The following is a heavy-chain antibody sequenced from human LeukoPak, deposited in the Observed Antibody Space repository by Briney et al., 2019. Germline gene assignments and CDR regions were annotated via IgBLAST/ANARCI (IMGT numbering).Heavy chain of an antibody. CDR3: ARSSGKWPGDYYYHYMDV. J-gene: IGHJ6*03. D-gene: IGHD3-3*01. CDR1: GGSISSYY. V-gene: IGHV4-59*01. Sequence: SETLSLTCTVAGGSISSYYWSWIRQPPGKGLEWIGYIHYSGSTTYNPSLKSRVTISVDTSKNQFSLKLSFVTAADTAVYYCARSSGKWPGDYYYHYMDVWGRGTTVTISS. CDR2: IHYSGST.